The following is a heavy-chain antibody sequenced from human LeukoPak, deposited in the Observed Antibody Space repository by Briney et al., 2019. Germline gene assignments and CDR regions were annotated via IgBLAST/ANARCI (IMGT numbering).Heavy chain of an antibody. CDR3: ASDLK. J-gene: IGHJ4*02. CDR1: GGSLSSSTYH. CDR2: IYYTGTT. Sequence: PSETLSLTCTVSGGSLSSSTYHWAWIRQPPGKGLEWMGSIYYTGTTYYNPSLKSRVTLSVDTSKNQFSLKVNSVTAADTAVYYCASDLKWGQGTLVIVSS. V-gene: IGHV4-39*01.